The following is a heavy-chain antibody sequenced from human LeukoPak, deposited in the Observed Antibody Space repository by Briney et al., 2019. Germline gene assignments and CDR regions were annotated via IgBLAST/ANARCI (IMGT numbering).Heavy chain of an antibody. Sequence: GGSLRLSCAASGFTFSSYSMNWVRQAPRKGLEWVSYISSGSSTIYYADSVKGRFTISRDNAKNSLYLQMNSLRAEDTAVYYCARESPGQCYFDYWGQGTLVTVSS. J-gene: IGHJ4*02. CDR2: ISSGSSTI. D-gene: IGHD1-1*01. CDR1: GFTFSSYS. V-gene: IGHV3-48*01. CDR3: ARESPGQCYFDY.